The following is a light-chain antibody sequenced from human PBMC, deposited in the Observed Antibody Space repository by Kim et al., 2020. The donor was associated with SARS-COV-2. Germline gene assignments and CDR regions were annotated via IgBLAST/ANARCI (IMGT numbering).Light chain of an antibody. CDR2: GAS. CDR1: QSISSN. CDR3: LQYTDWPRT. V-gene: IGKV3-15*01. J-gene: IGKJ1*01. Sequence: VSPGERATLSCRASQSISSNLAWYQQKPGQAPRLLIYGASTRATGIPARFSGSGSGTEFTLTVSSLQSEDFAVYYCLQYTDWPRTFGQGTKVEIK.